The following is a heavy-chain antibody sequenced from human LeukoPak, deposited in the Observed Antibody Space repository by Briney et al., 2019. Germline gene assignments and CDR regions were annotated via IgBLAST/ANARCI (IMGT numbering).Heavy chain of an antibody. Sequence: ASVKVSCKASGYTFTSYDINWVRQATGQGLEWMGWMNPNSGNTGYAQKFQGRVTMTRNTSISTAYMELSSLRSEDTAVYYCARTGLGIYSFDYWGQGTLVTVSS. D-gene: IGHD3/OR15-3a*01. CDR2: MNPNSGNT. J-gene: IGHJ4*02. CDR3: ARTGLGIYSFDY. CDR1: GYTFTSYD. V-gene: IGHV1-8*01.